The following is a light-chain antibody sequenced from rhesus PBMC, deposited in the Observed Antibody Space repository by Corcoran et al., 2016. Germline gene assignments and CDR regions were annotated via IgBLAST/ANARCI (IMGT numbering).Light chain of an antibody. CDR2: RAA. J-gene: IGKJ4*01. CDR1: QSISSW. CDR3: LQYNSSPLT. V-gene: IGKV1-22*01. Sequence: DIQMTQSPASLSASVGDTVTITCRARQSISSWLAWYPPKPGNATKLLTYRAASLPSGGPSRFSGSGSGTDFTLTISSLQPEDFATYYCLQYNSSPLTFGGGTNVELK.